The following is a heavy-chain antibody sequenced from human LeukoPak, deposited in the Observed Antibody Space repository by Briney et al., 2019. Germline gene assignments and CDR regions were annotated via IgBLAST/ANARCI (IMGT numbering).Heavy chain of an antibody. CDR2: VYYSGTT. V-gene: IGHV4-39*01. D-gene: IGHD3-16*02. J-gene: IGHJ5*02. CDR3: ARRSSRWFGP. CDR1: SGSMSSSNYY. Sequence: SETLSLTCTVSSGSMSSSNYYWGWIRQPPGEGLEWIGSVYYSGTTYYNPSLKSRVTISVDTSKNLFSLKLSSVTAADTAVYFCARRSSRWFGPWGQGNLGTGSS.